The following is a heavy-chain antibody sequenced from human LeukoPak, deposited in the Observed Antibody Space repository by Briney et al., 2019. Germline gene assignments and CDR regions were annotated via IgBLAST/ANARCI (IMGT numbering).Heavy chain of an antibody. V-gene: IGHV3-30*18. CDR1: GFTFSSYG. Sequence: PGGSLRLSCAASGFTFSSYGMHWVRQAPGKGLEWVAVISYDGSNKYYADSVKGRFTISRDNSKNTLYLQMNSLRAEDTAVYYCAKEGYCSSTSCYEDYYYYGMDVWGQGTTVTVSS. CDR3: AKEGYCSSTSCYEDYYYYGMDV. J-gene: IGHJ6*02. D-gene: IGHD2-2*01. CDR2: ISYDGSNK.